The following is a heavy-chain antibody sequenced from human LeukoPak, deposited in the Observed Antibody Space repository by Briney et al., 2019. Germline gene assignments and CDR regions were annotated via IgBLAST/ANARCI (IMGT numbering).Heavy chain of an antibody. D-gene: IGHD6-13*01. CDR3: ARAGYSSSWYSD. V-gene: IGHV3-48*01. CDR2: ISRSSSTI. Sequence: GGSLRLSCAGPGFTFSTYSMNWVRQAPGKGLEWVSDISRSSSTIYYADSVKGRFTISRDNAKNSLYLQMNSLRAEDTAVYYCARAGYSSSWYSDWGQGTLVTVSS. CDR1: GFTFSTYS. J-gene: IGHJ4*02.